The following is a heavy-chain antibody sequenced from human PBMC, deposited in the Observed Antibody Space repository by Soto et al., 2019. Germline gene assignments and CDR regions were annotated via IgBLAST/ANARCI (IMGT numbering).Heavy chain of an antibody. CDR3: ARQPCGAATVTSGINWFDP. CDR2: IYYSGST. J-gene: IGHJ5*02. Sequence: QLQLQESGPGLVKPSETLSLTCTVSGGSISSSSSYWGWIRQPPGKGLEWIGYIYYSGSTNYNPHLKSRVTLSVDTSKNQCSLKLNSVTAADTAVYYCARQPCGAATVTSGINWFDPWGQGALVTVSS. D-gene: IGHD4-17*01. CDR1: GGSISSSSSY. V-gene: IGHV4-39*01.